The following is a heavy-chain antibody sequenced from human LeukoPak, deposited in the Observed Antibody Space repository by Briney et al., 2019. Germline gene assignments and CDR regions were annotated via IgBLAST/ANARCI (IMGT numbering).Heavy chain of an antibody. CDR1: GFTFGNYA. J-gene: IGHJ4*02. V-gene: IGHV3-23*01. D-gene: IGHD3-16*01. Sequence: GGSLRLSCAASGFTFGNYAMSWVRQAPGKGLEWVSVIGGGGDSTYYADSVKGRFTISRDNSMNTLYLQMNSLRAEDTAVYYCAKGHGAWYYGYWGQGTLVTVSS. CDR2: IGGGGDST. CDR3: AKGHGAWYYGY.